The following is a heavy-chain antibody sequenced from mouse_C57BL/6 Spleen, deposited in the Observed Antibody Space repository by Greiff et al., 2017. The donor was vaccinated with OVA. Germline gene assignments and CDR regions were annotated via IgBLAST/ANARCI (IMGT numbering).Heavy chain of an antibody. J-gene: IGHJ1*03. CDR2: ISSGGDYI. Sequence: EVKLMESGEGLVKPGGSLKLSCAASGFTFSSYAMSWVRQTPEKRLEWVAYISSGGDYIYYADTVKGRFTIFRDNARNTLYLQMSSLKSEDTAMYYCTRYDYDEGTALFDVWGTGTTVTVSS. D-gene: IGHD2-4*01. CDR3: TRYDYDEGTALFDV. CDR1: GFTFSSYA. V-gene: IGHV5-9-1*02.